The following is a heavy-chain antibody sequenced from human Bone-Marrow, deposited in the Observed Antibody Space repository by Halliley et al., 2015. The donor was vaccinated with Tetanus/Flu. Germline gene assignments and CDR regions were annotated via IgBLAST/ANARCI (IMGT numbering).Heavy chain of an antibody. J-gene: IGHJ6*02. Sequence: QMQLVQSGAEVKKPGASVKVSCKASGDTFSGYYIYWVRQAPGQGLEWMGWINANSGGTNYAQKFQGWVTMTRDTSMNTAYMERNRLRSDATAVYYCARSEAPGRTSNGMFVWGQGTTVTVSS. CDR2: INANSGGT. CDR3: ARSEAPGRTSNGMFV. CDR1: GDTFSGYY. V-gene: IGHV1-2*04.